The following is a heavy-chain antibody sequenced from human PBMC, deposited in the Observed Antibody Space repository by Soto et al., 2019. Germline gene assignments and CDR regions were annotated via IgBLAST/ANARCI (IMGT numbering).Heavy chain of an antibody. D-gene: IGHD3-10*01. V-gene: IGHV4-61*01. CDR3: ARASRFGELYLYYYGMDV. Sequence: SGTLYLTCTFSGGSVSSGSYYWSWLRQPPGNGLEWIGYIYYSGSTNYNPSLKSRVTISVDTSKNQFSLKLSSVTAADTAVYYCARASRFGELYLYYYGMDVWGQGTTVTVSS. J-gene: IGHJ6*02. CDR2: IYYSGST. CDR1: GGSVSSGSYY.